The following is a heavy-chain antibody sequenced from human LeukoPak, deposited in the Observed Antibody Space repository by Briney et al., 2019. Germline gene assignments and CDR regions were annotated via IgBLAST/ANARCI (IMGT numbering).Heavy chain of an antibody. J-gene: IGHJ4*02. D-gene: IGHD3-10*01. CDR2: IYADGSS. CDR3: ARGYYYRR. CDR1: GGSVSSDNSN. V-gene: IGHV4-61*02. Sequence: SQTLSLTCTVSGGSVSSDNSNRNWIRQPAGKGLEWIGRIYADGSSTYNPSLKSRVTISVDTSKNQFSLRLTSMTAADTAVYYCARGYYYRRWGQGTLVTVFS.